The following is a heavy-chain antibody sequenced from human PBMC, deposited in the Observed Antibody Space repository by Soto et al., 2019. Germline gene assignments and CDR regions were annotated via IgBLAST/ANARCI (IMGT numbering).Heavy chain of an antibody. CDR2: INHSGST. Sequence: QVQLQQWGAGLLKPSETLSLTCAVYGGSLSGYYWSWIRQPPWKGLEWIGEINHSGSTNYNPSLKSRVTISVDTSKNQFSLKMSSVTAADTAVYYCATSIAARLSWFDPWGQGTLVTVSS. V-gene: IGHV4-34*01. D-gene: IGHD6-6*01. J-gene: IGHJ5*02. CDR3: ATSIAARLSWFDP. CDR1: GGSLSGYY.